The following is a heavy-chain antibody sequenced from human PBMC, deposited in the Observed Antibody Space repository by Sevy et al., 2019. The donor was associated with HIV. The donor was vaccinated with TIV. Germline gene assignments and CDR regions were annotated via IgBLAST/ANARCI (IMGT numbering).Heavy chain of an antibody. D-gene: IGHD6-19*01. CDR2: ISTYNSIT. CDR3: ARSTQVAGRNNWFDP. V-gene: IGHV1-18*01. CDR1: GYTFTTYG. J-gene: IGHJ5*02. Sequence: ASVKVSCKASGYTFTTYGITWVRQAPGQGLEWMGWISTYNSITNHAQKLQGRVTMTTDPSTSTAYMELRSLRSDDTAGYYCARSTQVAGRNNWFDPWGQGTLVTVSS.